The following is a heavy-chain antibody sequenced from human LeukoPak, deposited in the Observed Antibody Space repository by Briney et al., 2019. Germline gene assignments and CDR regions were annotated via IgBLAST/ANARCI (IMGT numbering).Heavy chain of an antibody. D-gene: IGHD4-17*01. CDR3: AARIYGDDDFDY. V-gene: IGHV4-39*07. J-gene: IGHJ4*02. Sequence: SETLSLTCTVSGGSISSRSYYWGWIRQPPGKGREGIGSIYYSGSTYYNPSLKSRVTISVDTSKTQFSLKRSSATAADTAVYYCAARIYGDDDFDYGGQGTLVSVSS. CDR1: GGSISSRSYY. CDR2: IYYSGST.